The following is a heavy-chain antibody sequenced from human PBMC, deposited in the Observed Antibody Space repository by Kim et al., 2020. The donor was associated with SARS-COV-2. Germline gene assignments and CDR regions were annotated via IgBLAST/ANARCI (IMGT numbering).Heavy chain of an antibody. V-gene: IGHV3-9*01. Sequence: GGSLRLSCAASGFTFDDYAMHWVRQAPGKGLEWVSGISWNSGSIGYADSVKGRFTISRDNAKNSLYLQMNSLRAEDTALYYCAKDMAAAADSKFYGMDVWGQGTTVTVSS. J-gene: IGHJ6*02. CDR1: GFTFDDYA. CDR3: AKDMAAAADSKFYGMDV. CDR2: ISWNSGSI. D-gene: IGHD6-13*01.